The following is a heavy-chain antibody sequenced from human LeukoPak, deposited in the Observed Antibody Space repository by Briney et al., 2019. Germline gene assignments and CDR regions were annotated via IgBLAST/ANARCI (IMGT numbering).Heavy chain of an antibody. Sequence: SETLSLTCGVYGGSFSGYYWSWIRQPPGKGLEWIGEIDHSGSTNYNPSLKSRVTISVDTSKNQFSLKLSSVTAADTAVYYCASQVRLERFYYYYSMDVWGKGTTVTVSS. J-gene: IGHJ6*03. CDR3: ASQVRLERFYYYYSMDV. V-gene: IGHV4-34*01. D-gene: IGHD1-1*01. CDR1: GGSFSGYY. CDR2: IDHSGST.